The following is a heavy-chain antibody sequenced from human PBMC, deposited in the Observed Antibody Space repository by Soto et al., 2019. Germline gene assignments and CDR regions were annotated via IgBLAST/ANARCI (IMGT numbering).Heavy chain of an antibody. V-gene: IGHV1-8*01. D-gene: IGHD6-25*01. CDR1: GYTFTTYD. CDR3: ARRKERSGPHYFDY. J-gene: IGHJ4*02. Sequence: QVHLVQSGAEVKEPGASVKVSCKASGYTFTTYDISWVRQATGQGLEWMGWMNPYSGNTGYAQKFQGRVTVTRNTSISTVYMELSGLRPDDTAGYYCARRKERSGPHYFDYWGQGSQVPVSS. CDR2: MNPYSGNT.